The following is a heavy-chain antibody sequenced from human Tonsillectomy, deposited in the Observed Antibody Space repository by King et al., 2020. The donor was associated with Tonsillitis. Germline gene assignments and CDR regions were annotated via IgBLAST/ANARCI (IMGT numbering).Heavy chain of an antibody. CDR2: ISYDGSNK. CDR1: GFTFSNYA. J-gene: IGHJ4*02. V-gene: IGHV3-30*04. CDR3: ARDSADDYVWGSYRYFDY. Sequence: VQLVESGGGVVQPGRSLRLSCAASGFTFSNYAMHWVRQAPGKGLEWVAVISYDGSNKYDADSVKGRFTISRDNSKNTLYLQMNRLRPEDTAVYYCARDSADDYVWGSYRYFDYWGQGNLVTVSS. D-gene: IGHD3-16*02.